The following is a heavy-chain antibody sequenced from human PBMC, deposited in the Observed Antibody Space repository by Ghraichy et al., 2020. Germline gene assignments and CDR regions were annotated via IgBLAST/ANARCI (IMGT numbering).Heavy chain of an antibody. CDR2: IYHSGST. CDR3: ARAPYDDDGFYDDGFDI. CDR1: GGSISSGDYS. Sequence: SETLSLTCAVSGGSISSGDYSWSWIRQPPGKGLEWIGYIYHSGSTYYSPSLKSRVTISADRSKNQISLKLSFVTAADTAVYYCARAPYDDDGFYDDGFDIWGQGTMVTVSS. D-gene: IGHD3-22*01. V-gene: IGHV4-30-2*01. J-gene: IGHJ3*02.